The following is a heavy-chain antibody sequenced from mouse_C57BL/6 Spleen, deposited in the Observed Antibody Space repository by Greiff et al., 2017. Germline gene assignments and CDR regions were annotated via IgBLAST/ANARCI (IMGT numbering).Heavy chain of an antibody. J-gene: IGHJ2*01. V-gene: IGHV1-12*01. CDR1: GYTFTSYN. Sequence: LQQSGAELVRPGASVKMSCKASGYTFTSYNMHWVKQTPRQGLEWIGAIYPGNGDTSYNQKFKGKATLTVDKSSSTAYMQLSSLTSEDSAVYFCAIGYYGSSYVPLVDYWGQGTTLTVSS. D-gene: IGHD1-1*01. CDR3: AIGYYGSSYVPLVDY. CDR2: IYPGNGDT.